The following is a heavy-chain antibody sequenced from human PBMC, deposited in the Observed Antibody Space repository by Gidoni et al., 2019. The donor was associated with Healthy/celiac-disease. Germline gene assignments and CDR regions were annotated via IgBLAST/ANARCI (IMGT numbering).Heavy chain of an antibody. CDR3: ARDSYSGYDILTPGNYYYGMDV. CDR1: GFTVSSNY. CDR2: IYSGGST. Sequence: EVQLVESGGGLVQPGGSLRLSCAASGFTVSSNYMSWVRQAPGKGLEWVSVIYSGGSTYYADSVKGRFTISRDNSKNTLYLQMNSLRAEDTAVYYCARDSYSGYDILTPGNYYYGMDVWGQGTTVTVSS. D-gene: IGHD3-9*01. V-gene: IGHV3-66*01. J-gene: IGHJ6*02.